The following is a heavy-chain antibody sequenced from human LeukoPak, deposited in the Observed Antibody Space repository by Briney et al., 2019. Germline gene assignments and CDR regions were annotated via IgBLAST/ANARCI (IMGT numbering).Heavy chain of an antibody. J-gene: IGHJ6*02. CDR1: GFTFSSYG. CDR3: ARVIIMVRGNMDV. V-gene: IGHV3-33*01. CDR2: IWYDASNK. Sequence: PGRSLRLSCAASGFTFSSYGMHWVRQAPGKGLEWVAVIWYDASNKYYADSVKGRFTISRDNSNNTLYLQMNSLRVEDTAVYYCARVIIMVRGNMDVWGQGTTVTVSS. D-gene: IGHD3-10*01.